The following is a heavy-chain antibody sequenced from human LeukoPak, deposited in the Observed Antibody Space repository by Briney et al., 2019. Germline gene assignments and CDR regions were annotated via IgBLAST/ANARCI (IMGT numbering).Heavy chain of an antibody. D-gene: IGHD3-10*01. V-gene: IGHV4-59*12. J-gene: IGHJ5*02. CDR2: IYYSGST. Sequence: SETLSLTCTVSGGSISSYYWSWIRQPPGKGLEWIGYIYYSGSTYYNPSLKSRVTISVDTSKNQFSLKVRSVTAADTAVYYCARATRVRGVIGVLIWFDPWGQVTLVTVSS. CDR1: GGSISSYY. CDR3: ARATRVRGVIGVLIWFDP.